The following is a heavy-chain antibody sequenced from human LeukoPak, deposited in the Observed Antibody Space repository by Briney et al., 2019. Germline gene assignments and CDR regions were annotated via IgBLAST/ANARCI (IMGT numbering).Heavy chain of an antibody. CDR2: ISGSGGST. V-gene: IGHV3-23*01. CDR1: GFDFTTYA. CDR3: AKVSSIAALGDY. Sequence: GGSLRLSCAASGFDFTTYAMSWVRQAPGKELEWVSAISGSGGSTYYADSVKGRFTISRDNSKNTLYLQMNSLRAEDTAVYYCAKVSSIAALGDYWGQGTLVTVSS. D-gene: IGHD6-6*01. J-gene: IGHJ4*02.